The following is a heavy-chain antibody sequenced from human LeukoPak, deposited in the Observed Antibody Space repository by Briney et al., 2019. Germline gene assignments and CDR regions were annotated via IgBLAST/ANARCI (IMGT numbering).Heavy chain of an antibody. V-gene: IGHV5-51*01. CDR1: GYSFTSYW. D-gene: IGHD6-13*01. CDR3: ARLWIGIAAAGNHYDY. CDR2: IYPGDSDT. Sequence: GESLKISCKGSGYSFTSYWIGWVRQMPGKGLEWMGIIYPGDSDTRYSPSFQGQVTISADKSISTAYLQWSSLKASDTAMYYCARLWIGIAAAGNHYDYWGQGTLVTVSS. J-gene: IGHJ4*02.